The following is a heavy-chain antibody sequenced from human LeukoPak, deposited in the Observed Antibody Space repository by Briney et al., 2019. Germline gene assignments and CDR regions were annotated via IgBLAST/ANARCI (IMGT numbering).Heavy chain of an antibody. CDR3: ARESPGGGSSDLFDY. J-gene: IGHJ4*02. Sequence: PGGSLRLSCAASGFTFSSYWMHWVRQAPGKGLVWVSRINSDGSSTSYADSVKGRFTISRDNAKNSLYLQMNSLRAEDTAVYYCARESPGGGSSDLFDYWGQGTLVTVSS. V-gene: IGHV3-74*01. CDR2: INSDGSST. CDR1: GFTFSSYW. D-gene: IGHD3-16*01.